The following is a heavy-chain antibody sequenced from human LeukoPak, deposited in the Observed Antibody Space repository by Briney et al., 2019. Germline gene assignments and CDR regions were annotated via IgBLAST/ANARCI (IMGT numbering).Heavy chain of an antibody. CDR1: GYTFTNYG. Sequence: GASVKVSCKASGYTFTNYGISWVRQAPGQALEWMGWISTNSDIRTYAQTLQGRFTMTTDTATTTAYMELNNLTFDDTAVYYCARDWDAMNNCFDPWGQGTPVTVSS. CDR3: ARDWDAMNNCFDP. D-gene: IGHD1-26*01. CDR2: ISTNSDIR. J-gene: IGHJ5*02. V-gene: IGHV1-18*01.